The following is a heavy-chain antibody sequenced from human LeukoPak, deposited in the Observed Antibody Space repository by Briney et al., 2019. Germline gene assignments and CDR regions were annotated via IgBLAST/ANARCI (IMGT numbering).Heavy chain of an antibody. CDR1: SASISSSPYY. Sequence: PSETLSLTCTVSSASISSSPYYWGWIRQSPGKGLEWIGSISYSGTTYYNPSLKSRVTISVDTSKNQFSLKVNSVTAADTAVYYCATSGWYLLPGVYWGQGTLVTVSS. CDR3: ATSGWYLLPGVY. J-gene: IGHJ4*02. CDR2: ISYSGTT. V-gene: IGHV4-39*01. D-gene: IGHD6-19*01.